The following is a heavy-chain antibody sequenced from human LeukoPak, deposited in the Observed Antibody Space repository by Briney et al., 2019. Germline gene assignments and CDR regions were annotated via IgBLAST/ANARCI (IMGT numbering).Heavy chain of an antibody. J-gene: IGHJ4*02. Sequence: ASVKVSCKASGGTFSSYAISWVRQAPGQGLEWMGGIIPIFGTANYAQKFQGRVTITADKSTSTAYMELSSLRSEDTAVYYCARDDSGGSFFDYWGQGTLVTASS. V-gene: IGHV1-69*06. D-gene: IGHD2-15*01. CDR1: GGTFSSYA. CDR2: IIPIFGTA. CDR3: ARDDSGGSFFDY.